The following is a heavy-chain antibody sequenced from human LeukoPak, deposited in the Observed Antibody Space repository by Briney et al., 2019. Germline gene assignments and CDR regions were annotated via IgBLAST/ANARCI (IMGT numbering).Heavy chain of an antibody. CDR3: AGGNAYIRGWYPYSY. V-gene: IGHV3-43*02. CDR1: GFTFADFA. J-gene: IGHJ4*02. D-gene: IGHD6-19*01. CDR2: ISADGGSP. Sequence: GGSLTLSCAASGFTFADFAMHWVRQAPGKGLEWLSLISADGGSPDYAHSLKGRFTIPRDNREQSMYLQMNSLRNDYTALSSCAGGNAYIRGWYPYSYWGQGTPVTVSS.